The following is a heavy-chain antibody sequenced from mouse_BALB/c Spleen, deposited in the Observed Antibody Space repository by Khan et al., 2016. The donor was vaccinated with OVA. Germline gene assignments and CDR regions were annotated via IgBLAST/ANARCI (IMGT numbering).Heavy chain of an antibody. J-gene: IGHJ3*01. Sequence: EVQLQESGPGLVKPSQSLSLTCTVTGYSITSDYAWNWIRQFPGNKLEWMVYIHYSGSTSYNHSLTSRLSITRDSSKNQFLLHLHSVTPEDTATYDCARWCAYWGQGTLVTVSA. V-gene: IGHV3-2*02. CDR2: IHYSGST. CDR3: ARWCAY. CDR1: GYSITSDYA.